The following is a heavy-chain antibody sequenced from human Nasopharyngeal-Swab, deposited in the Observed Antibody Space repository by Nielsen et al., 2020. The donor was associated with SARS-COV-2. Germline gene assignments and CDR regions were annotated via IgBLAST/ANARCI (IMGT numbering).Heavy chain of an antibody. CDR2: INSDGSST. J-gene: IGHJ3*02. V-gene: IGHV3-74*01. Sequence: GESLKISCAASGFTFSSYWMHWVRQAPGKGLVWVSRINSDGSSTSYADSVKGRFTISRDNAKNTLYLQMNSLRAEDMAVYYCARGDYYDSLVGAFDIWGQGTMVTVSS. D-gene: IGHD3-22*01. CDR3: ARGDYYDSLVGAFDI. CDR1: GFTFSSYW.